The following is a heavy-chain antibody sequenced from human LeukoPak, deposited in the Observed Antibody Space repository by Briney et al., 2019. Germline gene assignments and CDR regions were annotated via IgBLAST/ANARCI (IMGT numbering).Heavy chain of an antibody. CDR3: ARGLFSGY. CDR2: ISSSSSYI. CDR1: GFTFSNFA. J-gene: IGHJ4*02. V-gene: IGHV3-21*01. Sequence: GGSLRLSCAASGFTFSNFAMNWVRQAPGKGLEWVSSISSSSSYINYADSVKGRFTISRDNAKNSLYLQMNSLRAEDTAVYYCARGLFSGYWGQGTLVTVSS.